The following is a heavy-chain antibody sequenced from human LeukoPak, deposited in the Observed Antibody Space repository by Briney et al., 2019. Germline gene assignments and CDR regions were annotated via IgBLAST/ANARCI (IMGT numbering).Heavy chain of an antibody. V-gene: IGHV5-51*01. J-gene: IGHJ4*02. D-gene: IGHD3-3*01. CDR1: GYSFTSYW. CDR3: AKSYYDFWSGYYIFFDY. CDR2: IYPGDSDT. Sequence: GESLKISCKGSGYSFTSYWIGWVRQMPGKGLKWMGIIYPGDSDTRYSPSFQGQVTISADKSISTAYLQWSSLKASDTAMYYCAKSYYDFWSGYYIFFDYWGQGTLVTVSS.